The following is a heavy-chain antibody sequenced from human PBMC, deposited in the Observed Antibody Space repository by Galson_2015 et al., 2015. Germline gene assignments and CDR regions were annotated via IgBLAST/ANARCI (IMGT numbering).Heavy chain of an antibody. CDR3: ARGRGYSSSSRLTWFDY. CDR2: INHSGST. Sequence: SETLSLTCAVYGGSFSGSYWSWIRQPPGKGLEWIGEINHSGSTNYNPSLKRRVTISVDTSKNQFSLKLSSVTAADTAVYYCARGRGYSSSSRLTWFDYWGQGTLVTVSS. D-gene: IGHD6-6*01. V-gene: IGHV4-34*01. CDR1: GGSFSGSY. J-gene: IGHJ4*02.